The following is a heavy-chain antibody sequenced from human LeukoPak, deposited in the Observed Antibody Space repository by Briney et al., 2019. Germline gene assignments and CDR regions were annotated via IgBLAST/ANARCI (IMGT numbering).Heavy chain of an antibody. CDR1: GYTFTGYY. V-gene: IGHV1-2*02. CDR2: INPNSGGT. J-gene: IGHJ4*02. Sequence: ASVKVSCKASGYTFTGYYMHWVRQAPGQGLEWMGWINPNSGGTNYAQKFQGRVTMTRDTSISTAYMELSRLRSDDTAVYYCARGAEYYFDGSGYPDYWGQGTLVTVSS. D-gene: IGHD3-22*01. CDR3: ARGAEYYFDGSGYPDY.